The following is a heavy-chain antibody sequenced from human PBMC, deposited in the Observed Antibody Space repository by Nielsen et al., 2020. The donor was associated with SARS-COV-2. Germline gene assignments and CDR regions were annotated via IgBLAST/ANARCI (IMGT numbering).Heavy chain of an antibody. CDR2: IYYSGST. V-gene: IGHV4-31*03. CDR3: ARDVGYMDV. Sequence: SETLSLTCTVSGDSISSGDSYWGWIRQLPGKGLEWIAYIYYSGSTYYNPSLKSRVTISVDKSKNQFSLKLSSVTAADTAVYYCARDVGYMDVWGKGTTVTVSS. J-gene: IGHJ6*03. D-gene: IGHD1-26*01. CDR1: GDSISSGDSY.